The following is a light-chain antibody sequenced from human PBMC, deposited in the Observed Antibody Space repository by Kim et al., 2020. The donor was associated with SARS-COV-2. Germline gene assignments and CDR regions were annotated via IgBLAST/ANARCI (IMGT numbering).Light chain of an antibody. J-gene: IGKJ2*01. CDR3: QHRSNWYT. CDR2: DAS. V-gene: IGKV3-11*01. CDR1: PSVSIY. Sequence: EIVLTQSPATLSLSPGDTATLSCRASPSVSIYLAWYQHKPGQAPRLLISDASNRATGIPPRFTGSGSETDFTLTITSLEPEDSAVYYCQHRSNWYTFGQGTKVDIK.